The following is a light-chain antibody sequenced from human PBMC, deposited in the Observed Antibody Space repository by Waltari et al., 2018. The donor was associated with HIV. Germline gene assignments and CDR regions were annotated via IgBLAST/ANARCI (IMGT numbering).Light chain of an antibody. CDR3: QSYDSGLSAYV. J-gene: IGLJ1*01. CDR1: SSNIGAGYD. Sequence: QSVLTQPPSVSGAPGQRVTISCTGSSSNIGAGYDVHWFQQLPGTAPKLLIYGNNNRPSGVPDRFSGSKSGTSASLAITGLQAEDEGDYYCQSYDSGLSAYVFGTGTKVTVL. V-gene: IGLV1-40*01. CDR2: GNN.